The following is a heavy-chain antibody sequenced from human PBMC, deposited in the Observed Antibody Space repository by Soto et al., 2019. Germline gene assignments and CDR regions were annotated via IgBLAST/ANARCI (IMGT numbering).Heavy chain of an antibody. CDR2: IYYNGDT. CDR1: GGSISSSSYN. V-gene: IGHV4-39*01. CDR3: ARFSGNAFDI. Sequence: XGTLSLTCSVSGGSISSSSYNWDWIRQPPGKGLEWIGTIYYNGDTDYNPSLKSRAAISVDASDFQFSLKLTSVTAADTSIYYCARFSGNAFDIWGHGTMVTVSS. J-gene: IGHJ3*02.